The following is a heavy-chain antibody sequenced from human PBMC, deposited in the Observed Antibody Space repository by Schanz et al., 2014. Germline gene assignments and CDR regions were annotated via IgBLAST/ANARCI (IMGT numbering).Heavy chain of an antibody. J-gene: IGHJ3*02. V-gene: IGHV3-48*04. CDR3: ARENLNWEAFDI. CDR1: GFNFYTSA. Sequence: EVRLVESGGGLVQPGGSLRLSCVASGFNFYTSAMTWVRQAPGKGLEWVSDISDSGDSTHYADSVKGRFTISRDNAKNSLYLEMTSLRGEDTAVYYCARENLNWEAFDIWGQGTVVNVSS. CDR2: ISDSGDST. D-gene: IGHD7-27*01.